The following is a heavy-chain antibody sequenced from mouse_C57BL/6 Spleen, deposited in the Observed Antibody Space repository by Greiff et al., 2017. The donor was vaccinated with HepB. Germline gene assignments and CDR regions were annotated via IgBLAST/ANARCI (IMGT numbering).Heavy chain of an antibody. Sequence: EVKLVESGGGLVKPGGSLKLSCAASGFTFSSYAMSWVRQTPEKRLEWVATISDGGSYTYYPDNVKGRFTISRDNAKNNLYLQMSHLKSEDTAMYYCARDRAQAPSPCDYWGQGTTLTVSS. CDR1: GFTFSSYA. J-gene: IGHJ2*01. V-gene: IGHV5-4*01. CDR2: ISDGGSYT. D-gene: IGHD3-2*02. CDR3: ARDRAQAPSPCDY.